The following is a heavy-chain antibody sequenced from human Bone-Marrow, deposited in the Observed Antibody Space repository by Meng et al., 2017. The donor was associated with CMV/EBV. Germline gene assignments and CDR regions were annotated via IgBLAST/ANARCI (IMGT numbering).Heavy chain of an antibody. D-gene: IGHD3-9*01. CDR1: GFTFSEYT. CDR2: ISSSSSTI. J-gene: IGHJ6*02. CDR3: ARGNDILTGSTSLPFDYYGMDV. V-gene: IGHV3-48*01. Sequence: GGSLRLSCAASGFTFSEYTMNWVRQAPGKGLEWVSYISSSSSTIYYADSVKGRFTISRDNSKNTLYLQMNSLRAEDTAVYYCARGNDILTGSTSLPFDYYGMDVWGQGTTVTVSS.